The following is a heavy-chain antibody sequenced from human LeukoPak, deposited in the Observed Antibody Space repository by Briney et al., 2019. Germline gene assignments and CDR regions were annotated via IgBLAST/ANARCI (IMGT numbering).Heavy chain of an antibody. D-gene: IGHD2-2*01. CDR2: ISAYNGNT. V-gene: IGHV1-18*01. CDR1: GYTLTELS. Sequence: GASVKVSCKVSGYTLTELSMHWVRQAPGQGLEWMGWISAYNGNTNYAQKLQGRVTMTTDTSTSTAYMELRSLRSDDTAVYYCARFSSTSSLGAAESPLYYYYMDVWGKGTTVTVSS. CDR3: ARFSSTSSLGAAESPLYYYYMDV. J-gene: IGHJ6*03.